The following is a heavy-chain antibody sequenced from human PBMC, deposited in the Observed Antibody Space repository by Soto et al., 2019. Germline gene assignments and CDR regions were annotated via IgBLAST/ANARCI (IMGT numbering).Heavy chain of an antibody. J-gene: IGHJ3*02. CDR3: AKNPRGAYTFDAFNI. Sequence: LLESGGGLVQPGGSLRLSCAASGFTFTTYAMSWVRQAPGKGLEWVSAFRGSSDTTYYADSVNGRFTISRDKSKNTLYLQIHSLRAEDTALYYCAKNPRGAYTFDAFNIWGQGTMVTVS. D-gene: IGHD3-16*01. V-gene: IGHV3-23*01. CDR1: GFTFTTYA. CDR2: FRGSSDTT.